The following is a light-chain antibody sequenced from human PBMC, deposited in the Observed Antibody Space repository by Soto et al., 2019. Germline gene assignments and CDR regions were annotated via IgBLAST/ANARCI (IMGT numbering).Light chain of an antibody. J-gene: IGKJ1*01. V-gene: IGKV2-28*01. Sequence: DIVMTQSPLSLPVTPGEPASISCRTSQSLLHSNGYNYLDWYLQKPGQSPQLLIYLGSNRASGVPDRFSGSGSGTDFTLKISRVEAEDVGVYYCMQALQTPLASGQGTKVEIK. CDR2: LGS. CDR1: QSLLHSNGYNY. CDR3: MQALQTPLA.